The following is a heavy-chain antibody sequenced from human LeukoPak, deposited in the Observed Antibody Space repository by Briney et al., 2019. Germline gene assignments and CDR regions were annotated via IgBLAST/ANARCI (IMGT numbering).Heavy chain of an antibody. D-gene: IGHD5-24*01. V-gene: IGHV3-30*18. Sequence: GGSLRLSCAASGFTFSDYGMHWVRQAPGKGLEWVTFISYDGSDKYYADSVKGRFTISRDNSKNTVYLQMNSLSAEDAAVYYCVKDDGWVQYANWGQGTLVTVSS. CDR1: GFTFSDYG. CDR3: VKDDGWVQYAN. CDR2: ISYDGSDK. J-gene: IGHJ4*02.